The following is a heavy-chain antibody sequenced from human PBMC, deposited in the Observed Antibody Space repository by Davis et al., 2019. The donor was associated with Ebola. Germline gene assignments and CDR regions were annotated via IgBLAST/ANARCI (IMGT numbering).Heavy chain of an antibody. Sequence: ASVKVSCKASVYTFTSYGISWVRQASGQRPVWMGWINSGNGNTKYSQKFQGRVTITRDTSASTAYMELSSLRSEDTAVYYCASFWSGYSDYWGQGTLVTVSS. CDR2: INSGNGNT. CDR3: ASFWSGYSDY. D-gene: IGHD3-3*01. J-gene: IGHJ4*02. V-gene: IGHV1-3*01. CDR1: VYTFTSYG.